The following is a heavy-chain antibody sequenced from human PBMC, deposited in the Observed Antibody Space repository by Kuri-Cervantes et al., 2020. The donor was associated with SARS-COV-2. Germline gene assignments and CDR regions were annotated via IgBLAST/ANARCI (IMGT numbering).Heavy chain of an antibody. Sequence: GSLRPSCAVYGGSFRGYYWSWIRQPPGKGLEWIGEINDSGSTNYNPSLKSRVSISVDTSKNQFSLKLSSVTDADTAVYYCARALPWDLRGNDAFDIWGQGTMVTVSS. CDR1: GGSFRGYY. D-gene: IGHD1-26*01. V-gene: IGHV4-34*01. J-gene: IGHJ3*02. CDR3: ARALPWDLRGNDAFDI. CDR2: INDSGST.